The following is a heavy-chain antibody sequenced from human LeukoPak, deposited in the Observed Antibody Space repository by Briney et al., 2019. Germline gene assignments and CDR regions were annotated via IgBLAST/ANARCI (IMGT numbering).Heavy chain of an antibody. CDR2: INPSGGST. V-gene: IGHV1-46*01. D-gene: IGHD5-12*01. J-gene: IGHJ4*02. CDR3: ASLYSGYDPSDY. CDR1: GYTFTSYY. Sequence: ASVKVSCKASGYTFTSYYMHWVRQAPGHRLEWVGIINPSGGSTSYAQKFQGIATMTRDTSTSTVYMELSSLRSEDTAVYYCASLYSGYDPSDYWGQGTLVTVSS.